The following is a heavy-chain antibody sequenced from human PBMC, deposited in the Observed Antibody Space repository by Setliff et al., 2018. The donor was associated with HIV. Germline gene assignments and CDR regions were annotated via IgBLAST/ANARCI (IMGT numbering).Heavy chain of an antibody. D-gene: IGHD5-12*01. CDR2: IIPIFNTA. Sequence: SVKVSCKTSGYTFGSHGINWVRQAPGQGLEWMGGIIPIFNTANYAQKFQGRVTITADGSTSTAYMELSSLRFEDTATYYCARDQATGYEKVWFSWIDPWGQGTLVTVSS. V-gene: IGHV1-69*13. CDR1: GYTFGSHG. CDR3: ARDQATGYEKVWFSWIDP. J-gene: IGHJ5*02.